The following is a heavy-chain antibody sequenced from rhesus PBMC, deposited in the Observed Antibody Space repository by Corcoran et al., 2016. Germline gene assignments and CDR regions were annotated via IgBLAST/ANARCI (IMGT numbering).Heavy chain of an antibody. D-gene: IGHD6-31*01. CDR2: IYGRSTST. J-gene: IGHJ4*01. CDR1: GGSLSARYW. CDR3: ARGGWGSGWYYFDY. V-gene: IGHV4S10*01. Sequence: QVQLQESGPGVVKPSETLSLTCAVSGGSLSARYWWSWIRPPPGTGLDWSGYIYGRSTSTTYNPSLKSRVTITKDTSKNQFSLKLSSVTAADTAVYYCARGGWGSGWYYFDYWGQGVLVTVSS.